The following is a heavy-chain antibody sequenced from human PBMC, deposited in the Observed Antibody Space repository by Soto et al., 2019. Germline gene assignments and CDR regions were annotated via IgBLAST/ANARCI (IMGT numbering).Heavy chain of an antibody. J-gene: IGHJ4*02. CDR1: GFTFTSSA. D-gene: IGHD3-9*01. Sequence: SVKVSCKASGFTFTSSAVQWVRQARGQRLEWIGWIVVGSGNTNYAQKFQERVTITRDMSTSTAYMELSSLRSEDTAVYYCAAENADILTGRSAVYWGQGTLVTVSS. V-gene: IGHV1-58*01. CDR3: AAENADILTGRSAVY. CDR2: IVVGSGNT.